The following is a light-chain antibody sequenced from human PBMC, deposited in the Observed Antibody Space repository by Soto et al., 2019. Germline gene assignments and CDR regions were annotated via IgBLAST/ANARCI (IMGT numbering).Light chain of an antibody. CDR3: QQYGSSPPYT. CDR1: QSVSSSY. CDR2: GAS. Sequence: EIVLTQSPGTLSLSPGERATLSCRASQSVSSSYLAWYQQKPGQAPRLLLYGASSRATGIPDRFSGSGSGIDFTLTSSRLEPEDCAVYYCQQYGSSPPYTFGQGTKLEIK. J-gene: IGKJ2*01. V-gene: IGKV3-20*01.